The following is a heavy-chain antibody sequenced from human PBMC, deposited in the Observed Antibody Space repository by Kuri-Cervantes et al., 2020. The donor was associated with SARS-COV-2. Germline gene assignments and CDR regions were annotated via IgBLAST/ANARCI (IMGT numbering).Heavy chain of an antibody. Sequence: ESLKISCTVSGGSISSGDYFWSWIRQPPGKGLEWIGSIYYSGSTYYNPSLKSRVTISVGTSKNQFSLKLVSVTAADTAVYYCARRSSSSHYFDYWGQGTLVTVSS. J-gene: IGHJ4*02. V-gene: IGHV4-39*01. CDR1: GGSISSGDYF. CDR2: IYYSGST. D-gene: IGHD6-6*01. CDR3: ARRSSSSHYFDY.